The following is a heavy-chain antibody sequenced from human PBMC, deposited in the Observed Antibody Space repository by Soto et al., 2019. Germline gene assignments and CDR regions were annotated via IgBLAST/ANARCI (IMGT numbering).Heavy chain of an antibody. J-gene: IGHJ4*02. Sequence: QVQLVESGGGVVQPGRSLRLSCAASGFPFSSYGMHWVRQAPGKGLDWVALISYDGTNQYYADSVKGRFTVSRDNSKNTLYLHMRSLRAEGTAVYYCAGGQCYFDYGGQGTLVSVSS. D-gene: IGHD2-15*01. CDR3: AGGQCYFDY. CDR2: ISYDGTNQ. V-gene: IGHV3-30*03. CDR1: GFPFSSYG.